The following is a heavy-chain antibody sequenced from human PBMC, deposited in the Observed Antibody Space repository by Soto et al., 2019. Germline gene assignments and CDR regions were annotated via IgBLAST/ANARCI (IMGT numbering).Heavy chain of an antibody. CDR3: VKGGGVAAVENWFDP. Sequence: GGSLRLSCAASAFPFSSYWMHWVRQAPGKGLVWVSRISGDGSSTTYADSVKGRFTISRDNAKNTLYLQMNSLRAEDTAVYYWVKGGGVAAVENWFDPWGQGTLVTVSS. V-gene: IGHV3-74*01. D-gene: IGHD2-15*01. CDR1: AFPFSSYW. J-gene: IGHJ5*02. CDR2: ISGDGSST.